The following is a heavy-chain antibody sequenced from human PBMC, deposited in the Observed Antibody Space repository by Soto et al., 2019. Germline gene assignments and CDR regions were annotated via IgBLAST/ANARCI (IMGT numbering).Heavy chain of an antibody. D-gene: IGHD2-8*02. V-gene: IGHV4-34*01. CDR3: ARDKITGLFDY. CDR1: GGSFSGYY. J-gene: IGHJ4*02. Sequence: SETLSLTCAVYGGSFSGYYWTSIRQPPGTGLEWIGEINHSGSTNYNPSLKSRVPISVDTSKNQFSLKLTSVTAADTAVYYCARDKITGLFDYWGQGNLVTVSS. CDR2: INHSGST.